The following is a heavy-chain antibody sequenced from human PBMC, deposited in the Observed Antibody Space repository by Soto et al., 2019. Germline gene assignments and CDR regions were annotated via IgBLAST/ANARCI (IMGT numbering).Heavy chain of an antibody. CDR3: ANRFTIFGVDKLSPDVDH. V-gene: IGHV3-23*01. Sequence: EVQLLESGGGLVQPGGSLRLSCAASGFTFSSHAMSWVRQAPGKGLEWVSGISGSGSNTYYADSVKGRSTISRDNSKNTRHLQMNSLRAEDTAVYFCANRFTIFGVDKLSPDVDHWGQGTLVTVSS. CDR2: ISGSGSNT. D-gene: IGHD3-3*01. J-gene: IGHJ4*02. CDR1: GFTFSSHA.